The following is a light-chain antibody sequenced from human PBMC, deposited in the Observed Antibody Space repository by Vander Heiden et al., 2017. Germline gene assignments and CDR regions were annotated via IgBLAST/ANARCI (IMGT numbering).Light chain of an antibody. CDR3: QSEDSSLSEVV. CDR1: SSNIGAGYD. Sequence: QSVLTQPPSVSGAPGQRVTISCTGSSSNIGAGYDVHWYQQLPGTAPNLLIYGNSNRPSGVPDRFSGSKSGTSASLAITGLQAEEEADYYCQSEDSSLSEVVFGGGTKLTVL. J-gene: IGLJ2*01. V-gene: IGLV1-40*01. CDR2: GNS.